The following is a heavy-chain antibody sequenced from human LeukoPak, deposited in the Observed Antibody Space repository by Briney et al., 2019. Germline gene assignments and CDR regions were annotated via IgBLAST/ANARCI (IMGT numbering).Heavy chain of an antibody. CDR2: ISGSGGST. CDR1: GFTFSSYA. Sequence: GGSLRLSCAASGFTFSSYAMSWARQAPGKGLEWVSAISGSGGSTYYADSVKGRFTISRDNSKNTLYLQMNSLRAEDTAVYYCAKETAAAGPYYYYYYGMDVWGQGTTVTVSS. V-gene: IGHV3-23*01. CDR3: AKETAAAGPYYYYYYGMDV. J-gene: IGHJ6*02. D-gene: IGHD6-13*01.